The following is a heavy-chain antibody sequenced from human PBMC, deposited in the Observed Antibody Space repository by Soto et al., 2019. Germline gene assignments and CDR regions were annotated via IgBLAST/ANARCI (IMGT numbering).Heavy chain of an antibody. CDR1: GDSISNSRW. CDR2: IFHSGDT. D-gene: IGHD6-19*01. J-gene: IGHJ3*01. Sequence: QVQLQESGPGLVKPSGTLSLTCAVSGDSISNSRWWTWVRQPPGKGLEWIGDIFHSGDTNYNPSLKSRVFISLDKSQNPFSLKVSSVTAADSAVYYCAYSTGWYRHDVWGQGTLVTVSS. CDR3: AYSTGWYRHDV. V-gene: IGHV4-4*02.